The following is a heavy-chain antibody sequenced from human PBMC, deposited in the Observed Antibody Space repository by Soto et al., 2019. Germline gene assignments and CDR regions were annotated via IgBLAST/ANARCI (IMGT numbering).Heavy chain of an antibody. CDR1: CGNVSSGSYY. D-gene: IGHD1-26*01. V-gene: IGHV4-61*01. CDR3: ARRNAIVGAPFDY. CDR2: IYYSGST. Sequence: LVTLSHTCTVSCGNVSSGSYYWSWIRKPPGKGLEWIGYIYYSGSTNYNPSLKSRVTISVDTSKNQFSLKLSSVTAADTAVYYCARRNAIVGAPFDYWGQGTLVTVSS. J-gene: IGHJ4*02.